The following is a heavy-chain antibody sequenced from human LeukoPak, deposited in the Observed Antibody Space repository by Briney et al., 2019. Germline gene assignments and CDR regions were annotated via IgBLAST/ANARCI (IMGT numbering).Heavy chain of an antibody. Sequence: PGGSLRLSCAASGFTFSSHGMHWVRQAPGKGLECVSVISYDGTKKDYADSVKGRFTISRDNSNGTLYLQMNSLRPEDTALYYCARVNTIFGVDIVSMGAEFEFWGQGTLVTVSS. V-gene: IGHV3-30*03. J-gene: IGHJ4*02. D-gene: IGHD3-3*01. CDR1: GFTFSSHG. CDR3: ARVNTIFGVDIVSMGAEFEF. CDR2: ISYDGTKK.